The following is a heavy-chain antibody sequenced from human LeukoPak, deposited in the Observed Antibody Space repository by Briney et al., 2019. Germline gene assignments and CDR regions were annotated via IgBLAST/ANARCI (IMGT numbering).Heavy chain of an antibody. D-gene: IGHD5-12*01. CDR1: GDSISSYD. V-gene: IGHV4-59*01. Sequence: PSETLSLTCTVSGDSISSYDWSWIRQPPGKGLEWIGYAYHSGITNYNPSLKSRVTISVDTSKNQFSLKLSSVTAADTAVYYCARGNLRGYSGYDPLVDYWGQGTLVTVSS. CDR2: AYHSGIT. CDR3: ARGNLRGYSGYDPLVDY. J-gene: IGHJ4*02.